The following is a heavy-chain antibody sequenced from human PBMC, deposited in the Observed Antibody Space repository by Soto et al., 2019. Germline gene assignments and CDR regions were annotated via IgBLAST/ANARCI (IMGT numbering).Heavy chain of an antibody. V-gene: IGHV1-18*01. CDR2: ISPETGKT. Sequence: QVQLVQSGAEVKRPGASVKVSCTASGYTFTNFGVTWVRQAPGQGLEWMSWISPETGKTYCARKLQGRVTMTTDTSTNTAYMELGSLRSDDTAVYYCVRDFRDYGGDVGYFDYWGQGTLVIVSS. CDR3: VRDFRDYGGDVGYFDY. CDR1: GYTFTNFG. J-gene: IGHJ4*02. D-gene: IGHD2-21*02.